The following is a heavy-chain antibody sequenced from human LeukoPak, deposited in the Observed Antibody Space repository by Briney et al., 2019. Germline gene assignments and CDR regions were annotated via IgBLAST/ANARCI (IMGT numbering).Heavy chain of an antibody. D-gene: IGHD3-3*01. CDR2: MNPNSGNT. J-gene: IGHJ6*03. V-gene: IGHV1-8*01. Sequence: ASVKVSCKASGYTFTSYDINWVRQATGQGLEWMGWMNPNSGNTGYAQKSQGRVTMTRNTSISTAYMELSSLRSEDTAVYYCARGHYDFWSGYRFDYYMDVWGKGTTVTVSS. CDR3: ARGHYDFWSGYRFDYYMDV. CDR1: GYTFTSYD.